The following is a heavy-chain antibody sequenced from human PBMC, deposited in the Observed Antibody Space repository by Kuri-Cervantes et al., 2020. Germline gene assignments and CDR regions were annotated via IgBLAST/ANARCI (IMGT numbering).Heavy chain of an antibody. Sequence: GGSLRLSCAASGFTFSNYAMSWVRHAPGKGLEWVSIINGSGAYTKYADSVKGRFTISRDNSKNTLYLQVNSLRAEDTALYHCTKDMRRFDLWGQGTMVTVSS. J-gene: IGHJ3*01. D-gene: IGHD3-16*01. V-gene: IGHV3-23*01. CDR2: INGSGAYT. CDR3: TKDMRRFDL. CDR1: GFTFSNYA.